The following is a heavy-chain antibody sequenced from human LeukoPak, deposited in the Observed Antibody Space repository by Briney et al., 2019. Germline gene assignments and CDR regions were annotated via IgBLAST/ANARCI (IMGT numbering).Heavy chain of an antibody. CDR1: GGSISSYY. V-gene: IGHV4-4*07. D-gene: IGHD3-3*01. CDR3: ARAPFSSGSAFYFDY. CDR2: IYTSGST. J-gene: IGHJ4*02. Sequence: SETLSLTCTVSGGSISSYYWSWIRQPAGKGLEWIGRIYTSGSTNYNPSLKSRVTMSVDTSKNQFSLKLSSVTAADTAVYYCARAPFSSGSAFYFDYWGQGTLVTVSS.